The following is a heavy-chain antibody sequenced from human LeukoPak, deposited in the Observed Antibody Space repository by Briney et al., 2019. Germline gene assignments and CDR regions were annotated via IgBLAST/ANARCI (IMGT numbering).Heavy chain of an antibody. CDR3: AREESVVPAMNYFDY. D-gene: IGHD2-2*01. V-gene: IGHV1-18*01. J-gene: IGHJ4*02. CDR1: GYTFTSYG. Sequence: ASVKVSCKASGYTFTSYGISWALQAPGQGLEWMGWISAYNGNTNYAQKLQGRVTMTTDTSTSTAYMELRSLRSDDTAVYYCAREESVVPAMNYFDYWGQGTLVTVSS. CDR2: ISAYNGNT.